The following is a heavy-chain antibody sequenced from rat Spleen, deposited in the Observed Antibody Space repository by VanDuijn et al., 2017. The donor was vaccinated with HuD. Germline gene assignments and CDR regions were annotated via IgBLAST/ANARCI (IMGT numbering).Heavy chain of an antibody. V-gene: IGHV2S30*01. CDR1: GFSLTSYH. CDR2: MKYDGDT. J-gene: IGHJ2*01. D-gene: IGHD1-7*01. CDR3: TRDDDWGYFDY. Sequence: QVQLKESGPGLVQPSQTLSLTCTVSGFSLTSYHVHWVRQPPGKGLEWMGRMKYDGDTYYNSALKSRLSISRDTSKSQVFLKMNSLQTEDTAIYYCTRDDDWGYFDYWGQGVMVTVSS.